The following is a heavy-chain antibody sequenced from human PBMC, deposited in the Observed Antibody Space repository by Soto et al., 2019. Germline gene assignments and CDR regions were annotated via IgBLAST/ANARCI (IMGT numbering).Heavy chain of an antibody. D-gene: IGHD1-26*01. CDR2: INPSGGIT. CDR3: ARGDGRGSSGFYYYYGMDV. V-gene: IGHV1-46*01. J-gene: IGHJ6*02. CDR1: GYTFTNYY. Sequence: QVQLVQSGAEVKKPGASVKLSCKASGYTFTNYYMHWVRQAPRQGLEWMGIINPSGGITSYAQKSQGRVTMPSDPSTSTFYMELSSLRSEATAVYYCARGDGRGSSGFYYYYGMDVWGHGTTVTVSS.